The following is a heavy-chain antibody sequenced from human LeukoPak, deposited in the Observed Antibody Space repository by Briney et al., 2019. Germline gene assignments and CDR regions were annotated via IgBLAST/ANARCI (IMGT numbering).Heavy chain of an antibody. D-gene: IGHD1-26*01. CDR3: ARDGSGSYYY. CDR1: GFTFSSYS. V-gene: IGHV3-21*01. Sequence: GGSLSLSCAASGFTFSSYSMNWVRQAPGKGLEWVSSISSSSSYIYYADSVKGRFTISRDNAKNSLYLQMNSLRAEDTAVYYCARDGSGSYYYWGQGTLVTVSS. CDR2: ISSSSSYI. J-gene: IGHJ4*02.